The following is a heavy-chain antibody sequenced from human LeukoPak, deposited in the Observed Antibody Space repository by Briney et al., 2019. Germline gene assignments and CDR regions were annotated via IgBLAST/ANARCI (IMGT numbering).Heavy chain of an antibody. V-gene: IGHV3-73*01. CDR3: ARYFGL. CDR1: GFTFSGSA. J-gene: IGHJ2*01. Sequence: GGSLKLSCAASGFTFSGSAMHWVRQASGKGLEWVGRIRSKANSYATAYAASVKGRFTISRDDSKNTAYLQMNSLRDEDTAVYFCARYFGLWGRGTLVTVSS. CDR2: IRSKANSYAT.